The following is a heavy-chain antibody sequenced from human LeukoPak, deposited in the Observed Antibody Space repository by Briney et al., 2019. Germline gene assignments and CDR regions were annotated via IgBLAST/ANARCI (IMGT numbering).Heavy chain of an antibody. D-gene: IGHD3-22*01. CDR3: ARDLDSSREDV. V-gene: IGHV1-3*01. CDR2: INAGNGNT. CDR1: GYTFTSYA. J-gene: IGHJ6*02. Sequence: ASVKVACKASGYTFTSYAMHWVRKAPGQRLEWMGWINAGNGNTKYSQKFQGRVTITRDTSASTAYMELSSLRSEDTAVYYCARDLDSSREDVWGQGTTVTVSS.